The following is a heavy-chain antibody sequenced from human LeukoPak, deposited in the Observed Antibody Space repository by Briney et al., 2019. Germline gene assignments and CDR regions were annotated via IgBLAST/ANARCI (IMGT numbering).Heavy chain of an antibody. CDR2: IYTSGST. Sequence: SETLSLTCTVSGGSISNYYWSWIRQPAGKGLEWIGRIYTSGSTNYNPSLKSRVTMSVDTSKNQFSLQLSSVTAADTAVYYCARGQEVRGYSYGYNYYYYMDVWGKGTTVTVSS. CDR1: GGSISNYY. V-gene: IGHV4-4*07. J-gene: IGHJ6*03. CDR3: ARGQEVRGYSYGYNYYYYMDV. D-gene: IGHD5-18*01.